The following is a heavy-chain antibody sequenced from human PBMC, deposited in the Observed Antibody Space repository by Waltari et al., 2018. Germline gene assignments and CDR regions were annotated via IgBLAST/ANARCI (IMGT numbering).Heavy chain of an antibody. CDR3: APLPGGSGQTFDY. CDR2: IDPEDGET. J-gene: IGHJ4*02. Sequence: EVQLVQSGAEVTKPGATVKISCKASGYTFIDYFMHWVQQAPGKGLEWVGRIDPEDGETVYAEKFQGRVTITADTSTDTSYLELSSLRSDDTAVYYCAPLPGGSGQTFDYWGQGTLLTVSS. CDR1: GYTFIDYF. D-gene: IGHD3-10*01. V-gene: IGHV1-69-2*01.